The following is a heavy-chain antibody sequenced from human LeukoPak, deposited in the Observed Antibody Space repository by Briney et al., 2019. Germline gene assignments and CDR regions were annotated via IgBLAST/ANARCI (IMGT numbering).Heavy chain of an antibody. J-gene: IGHJ4*02. Sequence: GGSLRLSCAASGFTFSNYWMSWVRQSPGKGLEWVAKIKQDESEIHYVDSVKGRFTISRDNAKNSLYLQMNSLRAEDTAVYYCASGWGPMVVSYWGQGTLVTVSS. CDR2: IKQDESEI. V-gene: IGHV3-7*01. D-gene: IGHD2-8*02. CDR1: GFTFSNYW. CDR3: ASGWGPMVVSY.